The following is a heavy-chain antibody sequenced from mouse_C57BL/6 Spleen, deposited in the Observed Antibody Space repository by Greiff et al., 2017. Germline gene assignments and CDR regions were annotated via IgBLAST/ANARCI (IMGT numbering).Heavy chain of an antibody. Sequence: VQLQQSGPELVKPGASVKISCKASGYSFTGYYMNWVKQSPEKSLEWIGEINPSTGGTTYNQKFKGKATLTVDKSSSTAYMQLKSLTSADSAVYYSARAFANWGQETLVTVSA. CDR2: INPSTGGT. V-gene: IGHV1-42*01. CDR3: ARAFAN. J-gene: IGHJ3*01. CDR1: GYSFTGYY.